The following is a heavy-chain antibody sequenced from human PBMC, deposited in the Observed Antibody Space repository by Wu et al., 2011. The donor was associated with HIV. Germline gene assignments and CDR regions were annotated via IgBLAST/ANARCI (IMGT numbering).Heavy chain of an antibody. J-gene: IGHJ5*02. CDR3: ARVFDYYGSGRTNWFDP. D-gene: IGHD3-10*01. V-gene: IGHV1-2*02. Sequence: QVQPVQSGAEVKKPGASVTVSCKASGYTFTDYYIHWVRQAPGQGLEWVGWINPNSGGAIYAQKFQGRVIMTRDTSISTVYMELSRLRSDDTAIYYCARVFDYYGSGRTNWFDPWAREPWSPSPQ. CDR1: GYTFTDYY. CDR2: INPNSGGA.